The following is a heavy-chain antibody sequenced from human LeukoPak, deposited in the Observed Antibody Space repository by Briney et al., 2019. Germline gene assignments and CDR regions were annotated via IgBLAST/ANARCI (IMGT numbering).Heavy chain of an antibody. CDR2: ISHSSNTI. J-gene: IGHJ6*03. CDR3: ARISGSGGSYYYYYMDV. V-gene: IGHV3-48*04. Sequence: GGSLRLSCAASGFTFSGHGMNWVRQAPGKGLEWLAYISHSSNTIYYADSVRGRFTVSRDNPKNSLFLQMNSLRAEDTAVYFCARISGSGGSYYYYYMDVWGKGTTVTVS. D-gene: IGHD3-10*01. CDR1: GFTFSGHG.